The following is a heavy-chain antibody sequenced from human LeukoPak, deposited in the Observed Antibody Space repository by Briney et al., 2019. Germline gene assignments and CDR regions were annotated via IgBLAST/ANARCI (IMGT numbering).Heavy chain of an antibody. Sequence: PSETLSLTCTVSGYSISSGYYWGWIRQPPGKGLEWIGSIYHSGSTYHNPSLKSRVTISVDTSKNQFSLKLSSVTAADTAVYYCATQDAYYGSTYWGQRTLVTVSS. CDR1: GYSISSGYY. J-gene: IGHJ4*02. D-gene: IGHD3-10*01. CDR3: ATQDAYYGSTY. CDR2: IYHSGST. V-gene: IGHV4-38-2*02.